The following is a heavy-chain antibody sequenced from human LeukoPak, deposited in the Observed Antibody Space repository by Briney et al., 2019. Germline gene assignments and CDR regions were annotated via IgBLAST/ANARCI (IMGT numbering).Heavy chain of an antibody. CDR1: GYTFTSYY. Sequence: ASVKVSCKASGYTFTSYYMHWVRQATGQGLEWMGWMNPNSGNTGYAQKFQGRVTMTRNTSISTAYMELSSLRSEDTAVYYCARDGYSSSWYEAQYYFDYWGQGTLVTVSS. V-gene: IGHV1-8*02. CDR2: MNPNSGNT. D-gene: IGHD6-13*01. J-gene: IGHJ4*02. CDR3: ARDGYSSSWYEAQYYFDY.